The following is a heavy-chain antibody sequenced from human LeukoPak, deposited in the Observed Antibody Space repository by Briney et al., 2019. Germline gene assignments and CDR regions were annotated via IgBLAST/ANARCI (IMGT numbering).Heavy chain of an antibody. V-gene: IGHV1-18*01. D-gene: IGHD3-9*01. Sequence: ASVKVSCKASGYTFTSYGISWVRQAPGQGLEWMGWISAHNGNRNYAQKLQGRVTMTTDTSTSTAYMELRSQRSDDTAVYYCARDWDYDTLTGYSAYWGQGTLVTVSS. CDR1: GYTFTSYG. J-gene: IGHJ4*02. CDR2: ISAHNGNR. CDR3: ARDWDYDTLTGYSAY.